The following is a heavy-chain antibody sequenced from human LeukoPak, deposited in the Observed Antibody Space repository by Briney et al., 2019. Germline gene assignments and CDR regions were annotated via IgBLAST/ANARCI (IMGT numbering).Heavy chain of an antibody. CDR1: GFTFTNYD. V-gene: IGHV1-8*01. Sequence: ASVKVSCKATGFTFTNYDINWVRQATGQGLEWMGWMNPINGNTGYAQKFQGRVTMTRDTSISTAYMELRSLTSEDTAVYYCARPATPYCSGGSCYSDDAFDIWGQGTMVTVSS. D-gene: IGHD2-15*01. CDR3: ARPATPYCSGGSCYSDDAFDI. J-gene: IGHJ3*02. CDR2: MNPINGNT.